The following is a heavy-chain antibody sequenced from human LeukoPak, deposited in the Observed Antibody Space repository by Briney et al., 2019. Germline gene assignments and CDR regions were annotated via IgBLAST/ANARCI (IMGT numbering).Heavy chain of an antibody. J-gene: IGHJ5*02. V-gene: IGHV4-34*01. CDR2: INHSGST. CDR3: ARVDSFKWFDP. Sequence: KTSETLSLTCAVYGGSFSGYYWSWIRQPPGKGLEWIGEINHSGSTNYNPSLKSRVTISVDTSKNQFSLKLSSVTAADTAVYYCARVDSFKWFDPWGQGTLVTVSA. CDR1: GGSFSGYY. D-gene: IGHD2-2*03.